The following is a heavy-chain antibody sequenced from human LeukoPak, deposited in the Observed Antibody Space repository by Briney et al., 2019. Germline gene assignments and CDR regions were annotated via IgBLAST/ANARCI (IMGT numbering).Heavy chain of an antibody. Sequence: SETLSLTCAVYGGSFSGYYWSWIRQPPGKGLEWIGEINHSGSTNYNPSLKSRVTISVDTSKNQFSLKLSSVTAADTAVYYCARGAGLFGGYLDSWGQGTLVTVSS. J-gene: IGHJ4*02. V-gene: IGHV4-34*01. CDR1: GGSFSGYY. CDR2: INHSGST. CDR3: ARGAGLFGGYLDS. D-gene: IGHD3-16*01.